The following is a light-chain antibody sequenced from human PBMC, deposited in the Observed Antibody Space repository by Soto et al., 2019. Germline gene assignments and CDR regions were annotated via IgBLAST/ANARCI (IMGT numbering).Light chain of an antibody. CDR3: SSHTGSSTYVV. CDR1: TGDVGGYTY. CDR2: DVS. J-gene: IGLJ2*01. Sequence: QSPLTQPASWSGSPGRSITIPCTGTTGDVGGYTYVSWYQQHPGKAPKLMIYDVSNRPSGVSNRFSGSKSANTASLTISGLQAEDEADYYCSSHTGSSTYVVFGGGTQLTVL. V-gene: IGLV2-14*01.